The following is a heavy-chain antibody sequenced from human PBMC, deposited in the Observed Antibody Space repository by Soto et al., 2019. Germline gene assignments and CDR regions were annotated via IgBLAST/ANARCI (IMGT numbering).Heavy chain of an antibody. J-gene: IGHJ3*02. CDR2: IYYSGST. D-gene: IGHD6-19*01. CDR3: ARGLGSSGWYSPWDAFDI. Sequence: PSETLSLTCTVSGGSISNYHWSWIRQPPGKGLEWIGYIYYSGSTKYNPSLKSRVTISVDTSKNQFSLKLSSVTAADTAVYYCARGLGSSGWYSPWDAFDIWGQGTMVTVSS. V-gene: IGHV4-59*01. CDR1: GGSISNYH.